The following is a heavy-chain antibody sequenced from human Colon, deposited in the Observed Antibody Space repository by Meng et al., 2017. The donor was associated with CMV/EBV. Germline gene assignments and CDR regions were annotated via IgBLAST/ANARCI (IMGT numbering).Heavy chain of an antibody. V-gene: IGHV3-13*01. CDR3: ARGKGYCSSSDCSLGTNYYYYYGMDV. CDR2: IGTAGDT. Sequence: GESLKISCAASGFTFSSYDMHWVRQATGKGLEWVSAIGTAGDTYYPGSVKGRFTISRDNAKNSLYLQMNSLRAEDTALYHCARGKGYCSSSDCSLGTNYYYYYGMDVWGQGTTVTVSS. J-gene: IGHJ6*02. CDR1: GFTFSSYD. D-gene: IGHD2-2*01.